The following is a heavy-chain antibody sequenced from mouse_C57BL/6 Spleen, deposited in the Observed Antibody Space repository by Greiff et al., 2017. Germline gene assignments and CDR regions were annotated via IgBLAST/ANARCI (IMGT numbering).Heavy chain of an antibody. V-gene: IGHV2-3*01. CDR2: IWGDGST. CDR1: GFSLHRSG. CDR3: AKPLGDTRFAY. Sequence: VQVVESGPGLVAPSQSLSITCTVSGFSLHRSGVSWVRQPPVKGLEWLGVIWGDGSTHYHSALISRLSISKDNSKSQVFLKLNSLHTDDTATYDCAKPLGDTRFAYWGQGTLVTVSA. J-gene: IGHJ3*01. D-gene: IGHD1-1*01.